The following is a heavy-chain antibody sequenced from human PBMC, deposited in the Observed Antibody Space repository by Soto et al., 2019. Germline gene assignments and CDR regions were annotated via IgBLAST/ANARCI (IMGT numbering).Heavy chain of an antibody. CDR3: ARFWTHYYYYYMDV. CDR2: IYYSGST. Sequence: SETLSLTCTVSGGSISSYYWSWIRQPPGKGLEWIGYIYYSGSTNYNPSFKSRVTISVDTSKNQFSLKLSSVTAADTAVYYCARFWTHYYYYYMDVWGKGTTVTVSS. J-gene: IGHJ6*03. D-gene: IGHD1-1*01. CDR1: GGSISSYY. V-gene: IGHV4-59*08.